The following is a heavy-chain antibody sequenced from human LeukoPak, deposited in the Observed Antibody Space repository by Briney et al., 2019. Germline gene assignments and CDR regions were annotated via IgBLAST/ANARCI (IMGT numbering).Heavy chain of an antibody. CDR1: GGSINSGDYY. V-gene: IGHV4-30-4*01. Sequence: SQTLSLTCTVSGGSINSGDYYWTWLRQPPGKGLEWIGCIYYSGNTYYNPSLKSRLTISVDTSKNHFSLKLSSVTAADTAMYYCARLIRGSRAFDVWGQGTMVTVSS. D-gene: IGHD3-10*01. J-gene: IGHJ3*01. CDR2: IYYSGNT. CDR3: ARLIRGSRAFDV.